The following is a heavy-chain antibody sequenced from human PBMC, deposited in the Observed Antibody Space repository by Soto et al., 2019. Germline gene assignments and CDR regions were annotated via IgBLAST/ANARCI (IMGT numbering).Heavy chain of an antibody. CDR3: AKTLLAYCGGDCYSDFGGLPDY. Sequence: GGSLRLSCAASGFTFSGYGMHWVRQAPGKGLEWVAVISYDGSNKYYADSVKGRFTISRDNSKNTLYLQMNSLRAEDTAVYYCAKTLLAYCGGDCYSDFGGLPDYWGQGTLVTVSS. J-gene: IGHJ4*02. CDR2: ISYDGSNK. CDR1: GFTFSGYG. D-gene: IGHD2-21*02. V-gene: IGHV3-30*18.